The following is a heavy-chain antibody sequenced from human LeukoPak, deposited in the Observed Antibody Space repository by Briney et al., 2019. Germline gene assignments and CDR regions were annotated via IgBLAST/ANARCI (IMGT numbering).Heavy chain of an antibody. CDR3: VKDLIVGDYYSSDNYYFPDAFDI. Sequence: GGSLRLSCAASGFGFEDYVMHWVRQVPGKGLEWVALIGGDSASTYYADSLKGRFTISRDNSYNSLYLQMDRLRIEDTALYYCVKDLIVGDYYSSDNYYFPDAFDIWGQGTMVTVSS. J-gene: IGHJ3*02. D-gene: IGHD3-10*01. V-gene: IGHV3-43*02. CDR1: GFGFEDYV. CDR2: IGGDSAST.